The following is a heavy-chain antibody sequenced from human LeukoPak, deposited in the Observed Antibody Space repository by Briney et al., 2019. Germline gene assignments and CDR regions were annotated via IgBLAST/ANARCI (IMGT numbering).Heavy chain of an antibody. CDR3: ATLTTVTPDAFDI. Sequence: GGSLRLSCAASGFTFSSYAMSWVRQAPGKGLEWVSTVSGSGGSTDYADSVKGRFTISRDNSKNTLYLQMNSLRAEDTAVYYCATLTTVTPDAFDIWGQGTMVTVSS. V-gene: IGHV3-23*01. D-gene: IGHD4-17*01. CDR2: VSGSGGST. J-gene: IGHJ3*02. CDR1: GFTFSSYA.